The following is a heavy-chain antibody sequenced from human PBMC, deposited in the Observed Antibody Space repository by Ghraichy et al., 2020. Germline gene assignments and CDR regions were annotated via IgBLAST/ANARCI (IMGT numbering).Heavy chain of an antibody. Sequence: GGSLRLSCAASGFTFSRYDMHWVRQAPGKGLEGVAVILTDGSEEYYADSVKGRFTISRDNSKDTLYLQMTSLRAADTAVYYCARKVESGSYRRDWLDPWGQGSRVTVSS. CDR3: ARKVESGSYRRDWLDP. CDR2: ILTDGSEE. V-gene: IGHV3-30*03. D-gene: IGHD1-26*01. CDR1: GFTFSRYD. J-gene: IGHJ5*02.